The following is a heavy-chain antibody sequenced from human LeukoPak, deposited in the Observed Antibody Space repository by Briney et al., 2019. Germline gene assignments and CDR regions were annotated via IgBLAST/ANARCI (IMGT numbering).Heavy chain of an antibody. CDR3: ARFPGGAAAAFFDN. V-gene: IGHV5-51*01. CDR1: GYSFTSYW. J-gene: IGHJ4*02. Sequence: PGESLKISCKGSGYSFTSYWIGWVRQMPGKALEWMGIIYPDDSDTRYSPSFQGQVTMSADKATNTAYLQWSSLGASDSATYYCARFPGGAAAAFFDNWGQGTLVTVSS. CDR2: IYPDDSDT. D-gene: IGHD6-13*01.